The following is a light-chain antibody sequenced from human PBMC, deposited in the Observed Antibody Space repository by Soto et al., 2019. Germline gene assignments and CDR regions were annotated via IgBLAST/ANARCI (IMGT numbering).Light chain of an antibody. CDR1: QSVGSD. CDR3: QQYNTWPPIT. V-gene: IGKV3-15*01. Sequence: EIVMTQSPATLSVSPGERATLSCRASQSVGSDLAWYQQKPGQAPRLLIYDTSTRATGIPARFSGSGSGTEFTLTISSLQSEDFAVYYCQQYNTWPPITFGQGTRLEIK. J-gene: IGKJ5*01. CDR2: DTS.